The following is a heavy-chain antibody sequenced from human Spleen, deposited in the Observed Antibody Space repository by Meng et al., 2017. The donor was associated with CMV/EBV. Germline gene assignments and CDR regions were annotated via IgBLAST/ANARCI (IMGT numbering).Heavy chain of an antibody. CDR1: GYTFTSYG. Sequence: ASVKVSCKASGYTFTSYGISWVRQAPGQGLEWMGWISAYNGNTNYAQKLQGRVTMTTDTSTSTAYMELSSLRSEDTAVYYCARGYIYRGSYLGDAFDIWGQGTMVTVSS. D-gene: IGHD1-26*01. J-gene: IGHJ3*02. CDR3: ARGYIYRGSYLGDAFDI. CDR2: ISAYNGNT. V-gene: IGHV1-18*01.